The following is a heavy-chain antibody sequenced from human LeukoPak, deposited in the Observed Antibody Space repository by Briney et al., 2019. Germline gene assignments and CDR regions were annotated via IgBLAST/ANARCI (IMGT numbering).Heavy chain of an antibody. D-gene: IGHD3-22*01. CDR1: GFTFSSYS. J-gene: IGHJ4*02. CDR2: TSSSSSVK. V-gene: IGHV3-48*01. Sequence: PGGSLRLSCAASGFTFSSYSMNWVRQAPGKGLEWVSYTSSSSSVKYYADSVKGRFTISRDNAQKSLYLQMDSLRAEDTAVYYCVKDGGYYYDSSGSYYQYYFDSWGQGTRVTVSS. CDR3: VKDGGYYYDSSGSYYQYYFDS.